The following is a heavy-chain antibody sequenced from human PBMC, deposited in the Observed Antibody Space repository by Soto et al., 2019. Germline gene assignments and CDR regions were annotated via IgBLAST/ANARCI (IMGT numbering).Heavy chain of an antibody. Sequence: QVQLQESGPGLVKPSQTLSLICTVSCDSISGAGYYWTWIRQHPGKGLEWIGNINYSGTTSYNPSLKGRVTISLDTSTNQFSLRLTAVTAADTAMYYCARARPRITSPGIKTYNWLGPWGKGTLVTVSA. CDR3: ARARPRITSPGIKTYNWLGP. D-gene: IGHD1-20*01. CDR2: INYSGTT. CDR1: CDSISGAGYY. V-gene: IGHV4-31*03. J-gene: IGHJ5*02.